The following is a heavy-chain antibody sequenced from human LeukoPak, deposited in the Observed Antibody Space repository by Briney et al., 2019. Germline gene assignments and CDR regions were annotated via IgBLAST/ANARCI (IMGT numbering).Heavy chain of an antibody. Sequence: SETLSLTCTVSGGSISSSAYYWGWIRQPPGKGLEWIGNIYYSGNTDYNPSLKSRVTMSRDTSKNQFSLNLSSVTAADTAVYYCARGFRGSFYVSDAFHIWGQGTMVTVSS. CDR3: ARGFRGSFYVSDAFHI. CDR1: GGSISSSAYY. D-gene: IGHD1-26*01. CDR2: IYYSGNT. V-gene: IGHV4-39*07. J-gene: IGHJ3*02.